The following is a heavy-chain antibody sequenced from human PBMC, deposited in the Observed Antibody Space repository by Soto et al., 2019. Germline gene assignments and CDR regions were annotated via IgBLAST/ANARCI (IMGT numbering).Heavy chain of an antibody. CDR1: GGSIISYY. D-gene: IGHD2-2*01. J-gene: IGHJ4*02. CDR2: IYTSGST. Sequence: SETLSLTCTVSGGSIISYYWSWIRQPAGKGLEWIGRIYTSGSTNYNPSLKSRVTMSVDTSKNQFSLKLSSVTAADTAVYYCARGGPSSTSCYRKRNYCKHFDYWGQGTLVTVSS. CDR3: ARGGPSSTSCYRKRNYCKHFDY. V-gene: IGHV4-4*07.